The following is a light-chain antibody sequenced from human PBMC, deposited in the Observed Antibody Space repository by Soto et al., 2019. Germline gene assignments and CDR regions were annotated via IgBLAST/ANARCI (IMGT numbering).Light chain of an antibody. J-gene: IGKJ3*01. CDR3: QQYYSSPPT. CDR1: QSVSSN. Sequence: EIVMTQSPATLSVSPGERATLSCRASQSVSSNLAWYQQKPGQAPRLLIYGASTRATGIPARFSGSGSGTEFTLTISSLQSEDFATYYCQQYYSSPPTFGPGTKVDIK. CDR2: GAS. V-gene: IGKV3-15*01.